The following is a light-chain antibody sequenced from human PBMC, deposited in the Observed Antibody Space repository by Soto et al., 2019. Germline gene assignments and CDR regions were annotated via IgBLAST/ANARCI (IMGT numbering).Light chain of an antibody. CDR3: QQYGSSRT. J-gene: IGKJ1*01. V-gene: IGKV3-20*01. CDR1: QSVSSSY. Sequence: EIVLTQSPGTLSLSPGERATLSCRSSQSVSSSYLAWYQQKHGQAPRLLIYGSSSRATGIPDRFSGSGAWTFFTLTISRLEPEDFAVYYCQQYGSSRTFGQGTKVEIK. CDR2: GSS.